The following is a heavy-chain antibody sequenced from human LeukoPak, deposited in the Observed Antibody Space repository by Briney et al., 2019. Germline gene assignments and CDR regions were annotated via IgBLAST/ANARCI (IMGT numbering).Heavy chain of an antibody. Sequence: PSETLSLTCTVSGGSISSSSYYWGWIRQPPGKGLEWIGSICYSGSTYYNPSLKSRVTISVDTSKNQFSLKLSSVTAADTAVYYCARRLRGRSYYFDYWGQGTLVTVSS. CDR3: ARRLRGRSYYFDY. CDR2: ICYSGST. J-gene: IGHJ4*02. V-gene: IGHV4-39*01. D-gene: IGHD4-17*01. CDR1: GGSISSSSYY.